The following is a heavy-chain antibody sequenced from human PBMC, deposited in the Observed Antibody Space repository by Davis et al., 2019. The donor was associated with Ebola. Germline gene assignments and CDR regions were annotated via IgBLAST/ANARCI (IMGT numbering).Heavy chain of an antibody. J-gene: IGHJ4*02. Sequence: PSETLSLTCTVSGGSISSHYWSWIRQPPGKGLEWIGYIYYSGSTNYNPSLKSRVTISVDTSKNQFSLKLSSVTAADTAVYYCAREAYGSGSYWPDYWGQGTLVTVSS. V-gene: IGHV4-59*11. CDR2: IYYSGST. D-gene: IGHD3-10*01. CDR1: GGSISSHY. CDR3: AREAYGSGSYWPDY.